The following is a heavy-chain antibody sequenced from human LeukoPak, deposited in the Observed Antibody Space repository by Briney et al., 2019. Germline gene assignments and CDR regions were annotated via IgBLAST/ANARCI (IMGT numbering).Heavy chain of an antibody. V-gene: IGHV4-61*02. CDR3: ARGDAFDI. CDR1: GGSISSGSYY. CDR2: IHTSTNT. Sequence: SETLSLTCTVSGGSISSGSYYWSWIRQPAGKGLEWIGRIHTSTNTNYNPSLKSRVTVSVDTSKNQFFLNLSSVTAADSAVYYCARGDAFDIWGQGTMVTVSS. J-gene: IGHJ3*02.